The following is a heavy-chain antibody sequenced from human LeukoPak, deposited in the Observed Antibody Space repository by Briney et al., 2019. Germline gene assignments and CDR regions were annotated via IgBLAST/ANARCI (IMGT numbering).Heavy chain of an antibody. D-gene: IGHD3-10*01. CDR2: ISGSGGST. Sequence: GGSLRLSCAASGFTFSSYAMSWVRQAPGKGLEWVSAISGSGGSTYYADSVKGRFTISRDNSKNTLYVQMSSLRPEDTALYYCAKDRELLWFGDLSGEGFDYWGRGTLVTVSS. CDR3: AKDRELLWFGDLSGEGFDY. CDR1: GFTFSSYA. V-gene: IGHV3-23*01. J-gene: IGHJ4*02.